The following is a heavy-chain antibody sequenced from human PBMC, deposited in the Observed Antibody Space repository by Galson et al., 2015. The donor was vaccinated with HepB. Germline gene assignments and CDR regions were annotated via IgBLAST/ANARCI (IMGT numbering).Heavy chain of an antibody. CDR1: GFTFGDYA. D-gene: IGHD1-26*01. CDR3: VTGLRLVGAS. J-gene: IGHJ5*02. CDR2: VSSNGVNT. V-gene: IGHV3-23*01. Sequence: SLRLSCAASGFTFGDYAMSWVRQAPGKGLELVSGVSSNGVNTYSADSVKGRFIISRDNSKNTLYLRMNNLRAGDTAAYYCVTGLRLVGASWGQGTLVTVSS.